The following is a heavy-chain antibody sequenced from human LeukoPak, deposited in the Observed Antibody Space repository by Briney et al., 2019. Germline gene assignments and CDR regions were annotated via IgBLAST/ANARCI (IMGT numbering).Heavy chain of an antibody. CDR3: ARGSSGYCSAASCFRPEDAFGI. V-gene: IGHV4-38-2*02. CDR1: DYSVSSGYF. J-gene: IGHJ3*02. Sequence: SETLSLTCTVSDYSVSSGYFWGWIRQPPGEGLEWIGSIYHNGRTFYNPSLKSRVTISEDTFKNQFSLKLSSVTAADTAVYYCARGSSGYCSAASCFRPEDAFGIWGQGTVVPVS. CDR2: IYHNGRT. D-gene: IGHD2-15*01.